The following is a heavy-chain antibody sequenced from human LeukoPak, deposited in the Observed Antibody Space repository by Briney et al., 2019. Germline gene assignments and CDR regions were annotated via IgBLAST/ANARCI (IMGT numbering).Heavy chain of an antibody. CDR3: VTEYFSYGDRYFDS. D-gene: IGHD4-17*01. CDR2: ICSIATPR. CDR1: VHTLSRHE. Sequence: GGSLRLSCAPSVHTLSRHEMNWVRHAPGQGREWISYICSIATPRQYTDSVKGRFTLSKDNARNELCLQINSQRAADTPLLHCVTEYFSYGDRYFDSWGEGTLVTVSS. V-gene: IGHV3-48*03. J-gene: IGHJ4*02.